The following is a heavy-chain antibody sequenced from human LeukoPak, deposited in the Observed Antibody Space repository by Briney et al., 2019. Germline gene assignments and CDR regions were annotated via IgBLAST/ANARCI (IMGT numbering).Heavy chain of an antibody. Sequence: SETLSLTCTVAGGSISSSSYYWGWIRQPPGKGLEWIGSIYYSGSTYYNPSLKSRVTISVDTSKNQFSLKLSSVTAADTAVYYCARESRDFWSGYYHREGARFDYWGQGTLVTVSS. CDR1: GGSISSSSYY. V-gene: IGHV4-39*07. D-gene: IGHD3-3*01. CDR2: IYYSGST. J-gene: IGHJ4*02. CDR3: ARESRDFWSGYYHREGARFDY.